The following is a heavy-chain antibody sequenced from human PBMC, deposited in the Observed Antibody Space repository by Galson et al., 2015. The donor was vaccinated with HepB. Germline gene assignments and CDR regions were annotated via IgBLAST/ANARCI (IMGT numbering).Heavy chain of an antibody. CDR2: FDPEDGET. V-gene: IGHV1-24*01. J-gene: IGHJ4*02. D-gene: IGHD1-26*01. CDR1: GYTLTELS. Sequence: SVKVSCKVSGYTLTELSMHWVRQAPGKGLEWMGGFDPEDGETIYAQKFQGRVTMTEDTSTDTAYMELSSLRSEDTAVYYCATAGEVGATYGDGAFDYWGQGTLVTVSS. CDR3: ATAGEVGATYGDGAFDY.